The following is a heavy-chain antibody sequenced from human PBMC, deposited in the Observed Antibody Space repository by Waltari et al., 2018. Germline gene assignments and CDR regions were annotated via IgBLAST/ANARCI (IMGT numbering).Heavy chain of an antibody. CDR2: ISSSSTT. J-gene: IGHJ3*02. CDR3: AGEGPLDACDS. Sequence: EVQLVESGGGLVQPGGSLRLSCAASGFSLNGYEMIGVRQAPGKGLKWLSCISSSSTTYYADPVKGRFTIARDNAKHSLHLQMNSLRDDDTAVYYCAGEGPLDACDSWGQGTMVTVAS. V-gene: IGHV3-48*03. CDR1: GFSLNGYE.